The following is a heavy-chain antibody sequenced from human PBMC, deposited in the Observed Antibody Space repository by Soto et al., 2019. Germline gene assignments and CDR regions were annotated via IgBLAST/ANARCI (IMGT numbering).Heavy chain of an antibody. D-gene: IGHD4-17*01. J-gene: IGHJ4*02. CDR1: GFSFLYYP. Sequence: PGGSLRLSCRASGFSFLYYPMTWVRQAPGKGLEWVSGMTGVGGSIYYADSVKGRFIISRDNSKKTLYLEMNSLRAEDTAVYYCARAGGTTVTGLWHFDSWGQGTLVTVSS. V-gene: IGHV3-23*01. CDR3: ARAGGTTVTGLWHFDS. CDR2: MTGVGGSI.